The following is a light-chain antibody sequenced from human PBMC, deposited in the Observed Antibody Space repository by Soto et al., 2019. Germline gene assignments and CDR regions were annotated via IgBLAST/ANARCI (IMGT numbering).Light chain of an antibody. V-gene: IGLV1-47*01. CDR2: RNN. CDR1: SSNIGDNY. CDR3: AAWDDSLSGYV. J-gene: IGLJ1*01. Sequence: VLTQPPSASGTPGQKVTISCSGSSSNIGDNYVYWHQQLPGTAPKLLIYRNNQRPSGVPDRFSGSKSGTSASLAISGLRSEDEADYYCAAWDDSLSGYVFGPGTKVTVL.